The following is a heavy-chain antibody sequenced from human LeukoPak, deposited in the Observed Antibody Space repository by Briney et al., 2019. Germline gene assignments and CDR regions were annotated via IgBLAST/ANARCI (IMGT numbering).Heavy chain of an antibody. CDR1: GGSISSSSYY. J-gene: IGHJ4*02. CDR3: ASLRGDYYDSSGYLDY. D-gene: IGHD3-22*01. V-gene: IGHV4-39*01. CDR2: IYYSGST. Sequence: SETLSLTCTVSGGSISSSSYYWGWIRQPPGKGLEWIGSIYYSGSTYYNPSLKSRVTISVDTSKNQFSLKLSPVTAADTAVYYCASLRGDYYDSSGYLDYWGQGTLVTVSS.